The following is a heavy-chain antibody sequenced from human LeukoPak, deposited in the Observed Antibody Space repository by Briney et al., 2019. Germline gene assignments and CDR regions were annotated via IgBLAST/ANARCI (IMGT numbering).Heavy chain of an antibody. Sequence: GASVKVSCKXSGYTFTGYYMHWVRQSPGQGLEWMGWINPNSGGTNYARKFQGRVTMTRDTSISTAYMELSRLRSDDTAVYYCARGSSGWSSFDYWGQGTLVTVSS. V-gene: IGHV1-2*02. CDR1: GYTFTGYY. D-gene: IGHD6-19*01. CDR3: ARGSSGWSSFDY. CDR2: INPNSGGT. J-gene: IGHJ4*02.